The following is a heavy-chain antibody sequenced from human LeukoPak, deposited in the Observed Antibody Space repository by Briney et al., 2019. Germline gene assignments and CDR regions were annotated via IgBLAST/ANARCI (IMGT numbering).Heavy chain of an antibody. D-gene: IGHD3-22*01. J-gene: IGHJ5*02. CDR1: GGSISSGSYY. CDR3: ARSHYYDSSGYIDGINWFDP. V-gene: IGHV4-61*02. CDR2: IYTSGST. Sequence: SQTLSLTCTVSGGSISSGSYYWTWIRQPAGKGLEWIGRIYTSGSTNYNPSLKSRVTISVDTSKNQFSLKLSSVTAADTAVYYCARSHYYDSSGYIDGINWFDPWGQGTLVTVSS.